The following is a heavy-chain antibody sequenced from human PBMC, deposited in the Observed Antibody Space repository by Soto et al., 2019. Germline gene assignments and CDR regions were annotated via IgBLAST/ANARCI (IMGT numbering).Heavy chain of an antibody. CDR1: GGSISSSSYY. CDR3: ARTGYSSGWYYYYYFGMDV. D-gene: IGHD6-19*01. Sequence: SETLSLTCTVSGGSISSSSYYWGWIRQPPGKGLEWIGSIYYSGSTYYNPSLKSRVTISVDTSKNQFSLKLSSVTAADTAVYYCARTGYSSGWYYYYYFGMDVWGQGTTVTVSS. J-gene: IGHJ6*02. CDR2: IYYSGST. V-gene: IGHV4-39*01.